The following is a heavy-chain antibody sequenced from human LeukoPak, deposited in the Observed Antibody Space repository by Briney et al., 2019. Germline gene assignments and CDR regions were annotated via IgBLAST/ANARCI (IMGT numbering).Heavy chain of an antibody. J-gene: IGHJ4*02. Sequence: ASVKVSCKTSGYIFTDFYLHWVRQAPGQGLEWMGWISPTNGATSYARRFQGRVNMARDTSTSTSYMELSSLGSDDTAVYYCARSLSVTRGLITTMLGYWGQGTLVTVSS. V-gene: IGHV1-2*02. D-gene: IGHD3-10*01. CDR2: ISPTNGAT. CDR1: GYIFTDFY. CDR3: ARSLSVTRGLITTMLGY.